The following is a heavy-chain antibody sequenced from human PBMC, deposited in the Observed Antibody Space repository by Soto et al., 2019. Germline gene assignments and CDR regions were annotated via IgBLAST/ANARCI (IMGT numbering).Heavy chain of an antibody. J-gene: IGHJ6*02. V-gene: IGHV3-9*01. CDR3: AKDSYYYGMDV. Sequence: EVQLVESGGGLVQPGRSLRLSCAASGFTFDDYAMHWVRQAPGKGLEWVSGISWNSGSIAYADSVKGRFTLSRDNAKNSPYLQINSLRAEDTALYYCAKDSYYYGMDVWGQGTTVTVSS. CDR2: ISWNSGSI. CDR1: GFTFDDYA.